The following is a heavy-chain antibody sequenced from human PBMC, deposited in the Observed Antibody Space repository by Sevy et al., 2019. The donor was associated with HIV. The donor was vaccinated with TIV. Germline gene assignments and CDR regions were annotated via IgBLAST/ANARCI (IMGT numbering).Heavy chain of an antibody. J-gene: IGHJ4*02. D-gene: IGHD3-10*01. Sequence: SETLSLTCTVSGGSISSYYWGWIRQPPGKGLEWIGYIYYSGSTNYNPSPKRQATISVNTSKNQFSLKLSSVTAADTAVYYCARGDSGHFDYWGQGTLVTVSS. CDR1: GGSISSYY. CDR2: IYYSGST. CDR3: ARGDSGHFDY. V-gene: IGHV4-59*01.